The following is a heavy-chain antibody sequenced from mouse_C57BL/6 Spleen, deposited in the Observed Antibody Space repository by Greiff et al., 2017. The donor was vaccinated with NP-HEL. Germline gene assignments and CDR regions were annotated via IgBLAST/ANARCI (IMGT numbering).Heavy chain of an antibody. Sequence: QVQLQQSGPELVKPGASVKISCKASGYAFSSSWMNWVKQRPGKGLEWIGRIYPGDGDTNYNGKFKGKATLTADKSSSTAYMQLSSLTSEDSAVYSCAGTGSYYAMDYWGQGTSVTVSS. CDR2: IYPGDGDT. J-gene: IGHJ4*01. CDR3: AGTGSYYAMDY. V-gene: IGHV1-82*01. CDR1: GYAFSSSW. D-gene: IGHD4-1*01.